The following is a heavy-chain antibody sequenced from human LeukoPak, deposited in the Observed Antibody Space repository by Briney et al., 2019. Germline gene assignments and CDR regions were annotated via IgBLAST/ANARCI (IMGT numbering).Heavy chain of an antibody. J-gene: IGHJ1*01. CDR3: ASVGYCSGGSCYSTEYFQH. CDR2: IYTSGST. D-gene: IGHD2-15*01. V-gene: IGHV4-59*10. CDR1: GGSFSGYY. Sequence: SETLSLTCAVYGGSFSGYYWSWIRQPAGKGLEWIGRIYTSGSTNYNPSLKSRVTMSVDTSKNQFSLKLSSVTAADTAVYYCASVGYCSGGSCYSTEYFQHWGQGTLVTVSS.